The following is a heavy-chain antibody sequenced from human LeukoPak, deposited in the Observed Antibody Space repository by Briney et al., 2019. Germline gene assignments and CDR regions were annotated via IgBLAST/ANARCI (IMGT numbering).Heavy chain of an antibody. CDR3: AKDIATGNRLYYFDY. D-gene: IGHD1-14*01. CDR2: ISWNSGSI. V-gene: IGHV3-9*01. CDR1: GFTFDVYS. J-gene: IGHJ4*02. Sequence: PGRSLRLSCAASGFTFDVYSMHWVRQAPGKGLEWVSGISWNSGSIGYADSVKGRFTISRDNAKNSLYLQMNSLRAEDTALYYCAKDIATGNRLYYFDYWGQGTLVTVSS.